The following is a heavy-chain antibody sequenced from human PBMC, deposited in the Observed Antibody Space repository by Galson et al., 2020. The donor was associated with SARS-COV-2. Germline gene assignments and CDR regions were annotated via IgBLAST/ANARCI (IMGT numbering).Heavy chain of an antibody. CDR1: GFTFSSYS. V-gene: IGHV3-23*01. D-gene: IGHD2-8*01. Sequence: GESLKISCAASGFTFSSYSMNWVRQAPGKGLEWVSAISGSGGSTYYADSVKGRFTISRDNSKNTLYLQMNSLRAEDTAVYYCAKEVVLMVYAPNYYGMDVWGQGTTVTVSS. CDR2: ISGSGGST. J-gene: IGHJ6*02. CDR3: AKEVVLMVYAPNYYGMDV.